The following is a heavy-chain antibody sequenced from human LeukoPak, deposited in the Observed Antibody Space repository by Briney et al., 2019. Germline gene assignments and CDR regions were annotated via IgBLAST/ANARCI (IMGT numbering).Heavy chain of an antibody. V-gene: IGHV3-11*04. D-gene: IGHD2-2*01. Sequence: AGGSLRLSCAASGFTFSDYYMSWIRQAPGKGLEWVSYISSSGSTMYYADSVKGRFTISRDNAKNSLYLQMNSLRAEDTAVYYCPRAPQGYCSSTSCYAEYFDYWGEGTLVTVSS. J-gene: IGHJ4*02. CDR2: ISSSGSTM. CDR3: PRAPQGYCSSTSCYAEYFDY. CDR1: GFTFSDYY.